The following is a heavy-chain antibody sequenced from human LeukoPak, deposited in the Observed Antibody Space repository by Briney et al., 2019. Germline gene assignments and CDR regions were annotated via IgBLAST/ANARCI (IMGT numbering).Heavy chain of an antibody. CDR3: ARGAPLTDY. D-gene: IGHD3-16*01. CDR1: GFTFYTYG. J-gene: IGHJ4*02. V-gene: IGHV3-64*01. Sequence: PGGSLRLSCAASGFTFYTYGMHWVRQAPGKGLEYVSGIGPDGGTTYYANSVKGRFTISRDNSKSMVYLQMGSLTADDMAVYYCARGAPLTDYWGQGTLVTVSS. CDR2: IGPDGGTT.